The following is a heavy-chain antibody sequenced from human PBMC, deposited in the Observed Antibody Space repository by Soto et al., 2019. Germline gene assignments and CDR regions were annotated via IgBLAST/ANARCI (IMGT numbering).Heavy chain of an antibody. V-gene: IGHV1-3*01. CDR1: GYTFSSYA. CDR3: AKDLSRGRAHE. J-gene: IGHJ4*02. Sequence: ASVKVSCKASGYTFSSYAIHWVRQAPGQRFEWMGWISPGNGYTRYSQKFQDRVTITSDTSANTAYMELSSLRSEDTAVYYCAKDLSRGRAHEWGQGTLVTVSS. CDR2: ISPGNGYT. D-gene: IGHD3-10*01.